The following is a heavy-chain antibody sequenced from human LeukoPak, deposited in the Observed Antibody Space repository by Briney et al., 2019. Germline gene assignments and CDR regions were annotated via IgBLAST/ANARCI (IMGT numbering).Heavy chain of an antibody. J-gene: IGHJ4*02. Sequence: GGSLRLSCAASGFTLSNSAMTWVRQAPGKGLEWVSAISAGGSDTIYTDSVKDRFTISRDNSKNTLYLQMNSLRAEDTAVYYCAKGGNSAPLDYWGQGTLVTVSS. CDR1: GFTLSNSA. CDR3: AKGGNSAPLDY. CDR2: ISAGGSDT. D-gene: IGHD1-7*01. V-gene: IGHV3-23*01.